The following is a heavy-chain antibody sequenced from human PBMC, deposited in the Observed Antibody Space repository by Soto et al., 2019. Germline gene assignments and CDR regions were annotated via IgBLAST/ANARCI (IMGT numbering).Heavy chain of an antibody. CDR1: GYTFTSYG. V-gene: IGHV1-18*04. J-gene: IGHJ3*02. CDR3: ASPAGYYYDSSGYYNDAFDI. CDR2: ISAYNGNT. D-gene: IGHD3-22*01. Sequence: ASVKVSCKASGYTFTSYGISWVRQAPGQGLEWMGWISAYNGNTNYAQKLQGRVTMTTDTSTSTAYMELRSLRSEDTAVYYCASPAGYYYDSSGYYNDAFDIWGQGTMVTVSS.